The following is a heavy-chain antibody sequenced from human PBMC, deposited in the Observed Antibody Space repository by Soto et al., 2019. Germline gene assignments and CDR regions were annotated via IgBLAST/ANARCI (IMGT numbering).Heavy chain of an antibody. V-gene: IGHV4-30-4*02. J-gene: IGHJ4*02. CDR2: LYYSGNT. CDR3: ARSDGRY. CDR1: GDSITNDDYY. Sequence: PSETLSLTCTVSGDSITNDDYYWSWIRQAPGKGLEWIGFLYYSGNTYYNPSLKSRVTISLDTPKNQFSLKLSSVTAADTAVYYCARSDGRYWGQGTLVTVSS.